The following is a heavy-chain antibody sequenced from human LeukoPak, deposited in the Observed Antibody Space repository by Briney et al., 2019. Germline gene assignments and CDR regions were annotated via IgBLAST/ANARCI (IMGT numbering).Heavy chain of an antibody. J-gene: IGHJ4*02. CDR1: EYSISSGYY. CDR2: IYHSGST. CDR3: ARGGGHSYETYYFDN. Sequence: SETLSLTCIVSEYSISSGYYWGWIRQAPGKGLEWIGSIYHSGSTFYNPSLTSRVTISVDTSENEFSLKIRSVTAADTAVYYCARGGGHSYETYYFDNWGQGTLVTVSS. V-gene: IGHV4-38-2*02. D-gene: IGHD5-18*01.